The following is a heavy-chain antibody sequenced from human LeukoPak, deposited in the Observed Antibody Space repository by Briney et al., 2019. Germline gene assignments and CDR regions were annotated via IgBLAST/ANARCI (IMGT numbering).Heavy chain of an antibody. CDR1: GFTFSNAW. Sequence: PGGSLRLSCAASGFTFSNAWMSWVRQAPGKGLEWIGEIYHSGSTNYNPSLKSRVTISVDKSKNQFSLKLSSVTAADTAVYYCAGGRGSSGWYVWYFDLWGRGTLVTVSS. D-gene: IGHD6-19*01. V-gene: IGHV4-4*02. J-gene: IGHJ2*01. CDR2: IYHSGST. CDR3: AGGRGSSGWYVWYFDL.